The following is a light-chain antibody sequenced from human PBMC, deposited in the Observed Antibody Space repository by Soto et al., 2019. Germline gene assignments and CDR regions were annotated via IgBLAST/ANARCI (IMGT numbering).Light chain of an antibody. CDR3: SSYAGSSTVV. J-gene: IGLJ2*01. V-gene: IGLV2-23*01. CDR1: ISNVGNYKF. CDR2: EGS. Sequence: QSALTQPASVSGSHGQSITISCTGTISNVGNYKFVSWYQQHPGKAPKPIVYEGSKRPSGVSNRFSGSKSGNTASLTGSGLQAEDEADYYCSSYAGSSTVVFGGGTKLTVL.